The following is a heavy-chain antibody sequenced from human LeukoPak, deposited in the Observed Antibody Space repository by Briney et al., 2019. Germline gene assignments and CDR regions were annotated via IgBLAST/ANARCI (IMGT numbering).Heavy chain of an antibody. CDR2: IRHSGTT. D-gene: IGHD3-3*01. Sequence: SETLSLTCAVSGYSISSGYHWGWIRQSPGEGLEWIGNIRHSGTTYYNPSLKSRVAILVDTSKNHFSLRLSSVTAADTAVYFCARFEPFGVVKDWGQGTLVTVSS. V-gene: IGHV4-38-2*01. CDR1: GYSISSGYH. CDR3: ARFEPFGVVKD. J-gene: IGHJ4*02.